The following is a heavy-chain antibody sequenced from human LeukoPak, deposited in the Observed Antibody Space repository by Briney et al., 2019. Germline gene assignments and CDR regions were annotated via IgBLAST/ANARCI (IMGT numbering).Heavy chain of an antibody. J-gene: IGHJ4*02. Sequence: SQTLSLTCGLSGDIVSSNTGAWNWIRQSPSRGLEWLGKTYYRSKLNNDYAVSVKDRITINPDTSKDQFSLQLNSVTPEDTAVYXCAREXFKYGRFYFDYWGQGTLVTVSS. V-gene: IGHV6-1*01. CDR3: AREXFKYGRFYFDY. CDR1: GDIVSSNTGA. CDR2: TYYRSKLNN. D-gene: IGHD2/OR15-2a*01.